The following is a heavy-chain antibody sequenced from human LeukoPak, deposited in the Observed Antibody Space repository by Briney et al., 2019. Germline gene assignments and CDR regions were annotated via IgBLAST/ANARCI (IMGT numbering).Heavy chain of an antibody. D-gene: IGHD3-10*01. J-gene: IGHJ4*02. V-gene: IGHV4-61*10. Sequence: SETLSLPCTVSGGSISSGSYYWSWIRQPAGKGLEWIGYIYSSGSTNYNPSLKSRLTISVDASKNQFSLKLTSVTAADTAVYYCARAYYYGSGSYGLDYWGQGTLVTVSS. CDR3: ARAYYYGSGSYGLDY. CDR1: GGSISSGSYY. CDR2: IYSSGST.